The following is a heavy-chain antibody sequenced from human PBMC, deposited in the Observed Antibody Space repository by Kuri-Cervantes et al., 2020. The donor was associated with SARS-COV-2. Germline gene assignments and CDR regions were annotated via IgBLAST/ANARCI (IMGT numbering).Heavy chain of an antibody. CDR3: ARDGAVAVYFDY. J-gene: IGHJ4*02. CDR2: IKQDGSEK. D-gene: IGHD6-19*01. CDR1: GFTFSSYW. Sequence: GESLKISCAASGFTFSSYWMSWVRQAPGKGLEWVASIKQDGSEKYYVDSVKGRFTISRDNAKNSLYLQMNSLRAEDTAVYYCARDGAVAVYFDYWGQGTLVTVSS. V-gene: IGHV3-7*01.